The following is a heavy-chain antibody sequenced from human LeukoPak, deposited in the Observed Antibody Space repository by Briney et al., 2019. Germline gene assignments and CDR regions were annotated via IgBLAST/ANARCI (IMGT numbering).Heavy chain of an antibody. V-gene: IGHV4-34*01. CDR2: INHSGST. J-gene: IGHJ5*02. CDR1: GGSFSGYY. CDR3: ARGPLGYCSSTSCRINWFDP. Sequence: SETLSLTCAVYGGSFSGYYWSWIRQPPGKGLEWIGDINHSGSTNYNPSLKSRVTISVDTSKNQFSLKLSSVTAADTAVYYCARGPLGYCSSTSCRINWFDPWGQGTLVTVSS. D-gene: IGHD2-2*01.